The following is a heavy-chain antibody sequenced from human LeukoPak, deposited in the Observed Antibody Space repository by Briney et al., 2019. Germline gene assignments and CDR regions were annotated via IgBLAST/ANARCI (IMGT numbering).Heavy chain of an antibody. V-gene: IGHV3-66*01. D-gene: IGHD2-15*01. Sequence: AGGSLRLSCAASGFTVSSNYMSWVRQAPGKGLEWVSVIYSGGSTYYADSVKGRFTISRDSSKNTLYLQMNSLRAEDAAVYYCARAPVTSCRGAFCYPFDYWGPGILVTVSS. CDR2: IYSGGST. CDR1: GFTVSSNY. J-gene: IGHJ4*02. CDR3: ARAPVTSCRGAFCYPFDY.